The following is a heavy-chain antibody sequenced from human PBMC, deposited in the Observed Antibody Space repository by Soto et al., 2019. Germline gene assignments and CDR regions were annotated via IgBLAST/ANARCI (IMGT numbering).Heavy chain of an antibody. V-gene: IGHV3-64*01. CDR3: ARGGSGWYSDYYYGMAV. J-gene: IGHJ6*02. CDR2: ITSNGGST. D-gene: IGHD6-19*01. Sequence: GGSLRLSCAASGFTFSSYAMHWVRQAPGKGLEYVSAITSNGGSTYYANSVKGRFTISRDNSKNTLYLQMGSLRAEDMSVYYCARGGSGWYSDYYYGMAVWGQGTTVTVSS. CDR1: GFTFSSYA.